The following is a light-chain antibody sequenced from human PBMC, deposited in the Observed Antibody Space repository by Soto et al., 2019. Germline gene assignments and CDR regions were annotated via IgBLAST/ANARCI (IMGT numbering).Light chain of an antibody. J-gene: IGLJ1*01. CDR3: TAYTSDSTYV. V-gene: IGLV2-14*01. Sequence: QSVLTQPASVSGSPGQSITISCTGTSTDVGRYNYVSWYQQHPGKDPKLMVYDVSNRPSWVSHRFSGSKSGITSSLTISGLQAEDEADYYCTAYTSDSTYVFGTGTKLTVL. CDR2: DVS. CDR1: STDVGRYNY.